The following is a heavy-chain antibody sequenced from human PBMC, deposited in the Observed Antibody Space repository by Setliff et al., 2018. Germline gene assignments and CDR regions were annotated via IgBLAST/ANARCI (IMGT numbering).Heavy chain of an antibody. J-gene: IGHJ6*01. CDR2: IYHSGST. CDR1: GYSISSGYY. V-gene: IGHV4-38-2*02. D-gene: IGHD3-9*01. CDR3: ATLYDVLTGYYGLDV. Sequence: SETLSLTCTVSGYSISSGYYWGWIRQPPGKGLEWIGNIYHSGSTYYNPSLKSRVTISVDTSKNQFSLKFISVTAADTAVYYCATLYDVLTGYYGLDVWG.